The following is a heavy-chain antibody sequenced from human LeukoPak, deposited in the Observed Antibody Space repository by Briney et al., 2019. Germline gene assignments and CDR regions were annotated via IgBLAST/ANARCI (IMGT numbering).Heavy chain of an antibody. J-gene: IGHJ3*02. CDR3: ARERRAVAGRGAFDI. Sequence: PSETLSLTCTVSGGSISSYYWSWIRQPPGKGLEWIGYIYYSGSTNYNPSLKSRVTISVDTSKNQFSLKPSSVTAADTAVYYCARERRAVAGRGAFDIWGQGTMVTVSS. CDR1: GGSISSYY. D-gene: IGHD6-19*01. V-gene: IGHV4-59*01. CDR2: IYYSGST.